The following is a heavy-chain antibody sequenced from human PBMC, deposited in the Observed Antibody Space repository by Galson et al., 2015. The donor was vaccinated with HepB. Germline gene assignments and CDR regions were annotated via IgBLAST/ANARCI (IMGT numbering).Heavy chain of an antibody. V-gene: IGHV4-30-4*08. CDR2: IYYSGST. D-gene: IGHD3-22*01. J-gene: IGHJ5*02. CDR3: ARVVITSNWFDP. CDR1: GGSISGSY. Sequence: TLSLTCTVSGGSISGSYWSWIRQPPGKGLEWIGYIYYSGSTYYNPSLKSRVTISVDTSKNQFSLKLSSVTAADTAVYYCARVVITSNWFDPWGQGTLVTVSS.